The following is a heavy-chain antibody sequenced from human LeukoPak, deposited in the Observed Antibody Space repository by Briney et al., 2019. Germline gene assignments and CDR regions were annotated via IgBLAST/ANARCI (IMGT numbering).Heavy chain of an antibody. V-gene: IGHV4-34*01. Sequence: PSETLSLTCAVYGGSFSGYYWSWIRQPPGKGLEWIGEINHSGSTNYNPSLKSRVTISVDTSKNQFSLKLSSVTAADTAVYYCARGRGEDIVVVVAAYFDYWGQGTLVTVSS. CDR3: ARGRGEDIVVVVAAYFDY. CDR2: INHSGST. CDR1: GGSFSGYY. J-gene: IGHJ4*02. D-gene: IGHD2-15*01.